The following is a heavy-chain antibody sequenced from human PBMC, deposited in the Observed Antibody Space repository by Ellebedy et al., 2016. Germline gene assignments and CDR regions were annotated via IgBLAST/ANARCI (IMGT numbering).Heavy chain of an antibody. CDR3: ANPGYDPDAFDI. J-gene: IGHJ3*02. CDR1: GYTFTDYY. V-gene: IGHV1-46*01. CDR2: INTGGGST. Sequence: ASVKVSCXASGYTFTDYYMHWVRQAPGQGLEWMGIINTGGGSTSYAQKFQGRVTMTRDRSTSTAYMELSSLRSDDTAVYYCANPGYDPDAFDIWGHGTMVTVSS. D-gene: IGHD5-12*01.